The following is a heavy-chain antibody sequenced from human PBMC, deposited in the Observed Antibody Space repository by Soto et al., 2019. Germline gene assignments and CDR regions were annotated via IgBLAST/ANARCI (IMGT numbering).Heavy chain of an antibody. CDR1: GFTFDDYT. CDR3: TKDSAVPGTFWHFDL. V-gene: IGHV3-43*01. D-gene: IGHD1-1*01. Sequence: EVQLLESGGVVVQPGGSLRLSCAASGFTFDDYTMHWVRQVPGKGLEWVSFITRNAEETRYADSVKGRFTISRDNSKNSLYLQMNSLRSEDSGLYYCTKDSAVPGTFWHFDLWGRCTLVTVSS. J-gene: IGHJ2*01. CDR2: ITRNAEET.